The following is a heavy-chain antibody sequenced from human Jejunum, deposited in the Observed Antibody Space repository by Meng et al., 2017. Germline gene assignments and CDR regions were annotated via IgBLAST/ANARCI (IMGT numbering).Heavy chain of an antibody. D-gene: IGHD5-18*01. CDR2: IYYGGTT. Sequence: QGQVQESGPGLVRASETLSLTCTVSGGSVSSGSYYWSWIRQPPGKGLEWIGYIYYGGTTNYNPSLKSRVTISADTSKNQFSLKLSSVTAADTAVYYCARGSRGYSYGWGQGTLVTVSS. J-gene: IGHJ4*02. CDR1: GGSVSSGSYY. CDR3: ARGSRGYSYG. V-gene: IGHV4-61*01.